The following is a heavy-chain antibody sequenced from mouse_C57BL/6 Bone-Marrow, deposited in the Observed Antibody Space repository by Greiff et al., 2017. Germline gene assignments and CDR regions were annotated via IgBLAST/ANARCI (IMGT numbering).Heavy chain of an antibody. CDR2: ISGGGGNT. CDR3: ARRYYGSSPYAMDY. V-gene: IGHV5-9*01. Sequence: EVKLMESGGGLVKPGGSLKLSCAASGFTFSSYTMSWVRQTPEKRLEWVATISGGGGNTYYPDSVKGRFTISRDNAKNTLYLQMSSLRSEDTALYYCARRYYGSSPYAMDYWGQGTSVTVSS. J-gene: IGHJ4*01. CDR1: GFTFSSYT. D-gene: IGHD1-1*01.